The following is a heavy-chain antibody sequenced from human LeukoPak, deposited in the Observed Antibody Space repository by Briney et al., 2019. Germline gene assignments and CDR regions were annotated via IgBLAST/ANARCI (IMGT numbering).Heavy chain of an antibody. J-gene: IGHJ4*02. D-gene: IGHD6-13*01. CDR1: GFSLSRYT. Sequence: GGSRRLSCAVSGFSLSRYTMSWVRKAPGKGLEWVSAISDSGGSTYYADSVKGRFTISRDNSRNTLYLQMNTLRAEDTAVYYCAKCRGSSWSDYFDYWGQGTLVTVSS. V-gene: IGHV3-23*01. CDR2: ISDSGGST. CDR3: AKCRGSSWSDYFDY.